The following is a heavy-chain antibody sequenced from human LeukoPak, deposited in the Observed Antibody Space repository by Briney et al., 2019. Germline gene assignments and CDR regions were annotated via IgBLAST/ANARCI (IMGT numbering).Heavy chain of an antibody. CDR1: GYTFSDYY. J-gene: IGHJ4*02. CDR2: INPNSGGT. V-gene: IGHV1-2*02. D-gene: IGHD3-22*01. Sequence: ASVKVSCKASGYTFSDYYMHWVRQAPGQGLEWMVWINPNSGGTNYAQKFQGRVTMTRDMSISTAYMELSRLTSDDTAVYYCARATIADSSTYYIDYWGLGTLVTVSS. CDR3: ARATIADSSTYYIDY.